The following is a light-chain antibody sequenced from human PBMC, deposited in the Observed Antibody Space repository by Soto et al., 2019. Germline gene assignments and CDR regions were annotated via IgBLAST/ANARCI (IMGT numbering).Light chain of an antibody. Sequence: ELVLMQSPGTLSLSPGERATLSCRASQSVNSIYLAWYQQKPGQAPRLLIYGASSRETGIPDTFSGSGSGTDFTLTISRLEPEDFAVYYCQQYDSAPYTFGQGTKVDIK. V-gene: IGKV3-20*01. J-gene: IGKJ2*01. CDR2: GAS. CDR3: QQYDSAPYT. CDR1: QSVNSIY.